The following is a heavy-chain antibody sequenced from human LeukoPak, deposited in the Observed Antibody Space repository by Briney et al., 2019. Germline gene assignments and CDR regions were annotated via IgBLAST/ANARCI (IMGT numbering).Heavy chain of an antibody. J-gene: IGHJ6*02. CDR2: ISYAGGNK. CDR1: GFTFNNYA. CDR3: ARVGAEGYCSGGSCYLGYYYYGMDV. Sequence: GGSLRLSCVASGFTFNNYAMHWVRQAPGKGLEWVAVISYAGGNKYYADSVKGRFTISRDNSKNTLYLQMNSLRAEDTAVYYCARVGAEGYCSGGSCYLGYYYYGMDVWGQGTTVTVSS. V-gene: IGHV3-30-3*01. D-gene: IGHD2-15*01.